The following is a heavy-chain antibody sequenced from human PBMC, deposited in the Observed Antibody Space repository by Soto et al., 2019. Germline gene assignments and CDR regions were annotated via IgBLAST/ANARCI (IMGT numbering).Heavy chain of an antibody. Sequence: SETLSLTCTVSGGSISSGGYYWSWIRQHPGKGLEWIGYIYYSGSTYYNPSLKSRVTISVDTSKNQFSLKLSSVTAADTAVYYCAASCVGCGGFNYDSMDVWGQGTTVTVSS. CDR1: GGSISSGGYY. D-gene: IGHD1-26*01. CDR2: IYYSGST. CDR3: AASCVGCGGFNYDSMDV. J-gene: IGHJ6*02. V-gene: IGHV4-31*03.